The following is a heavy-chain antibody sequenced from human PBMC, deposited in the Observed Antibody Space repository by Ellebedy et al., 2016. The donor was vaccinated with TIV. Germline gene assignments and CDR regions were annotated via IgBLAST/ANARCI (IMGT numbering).Heavy chain of an antibody. V-gene: IGHV3-11*03. D-gene: IGHD2-2*01. Sequence: GESLKISCVASGYTFSDYYMTWIRQSPGKGMEWLSYISNFNTVTCTNYADSVKGRFTISRDNAKNSLYLQMNSLRVDDTAVYYCGRYARGFYGIDVWGQGTTVIVSS. J-gene: IGHJ6*02. CDR3: GRYARGFYGIDV. CDR2: ISNFNTVTCT. CDR1: GYTFSDYY.